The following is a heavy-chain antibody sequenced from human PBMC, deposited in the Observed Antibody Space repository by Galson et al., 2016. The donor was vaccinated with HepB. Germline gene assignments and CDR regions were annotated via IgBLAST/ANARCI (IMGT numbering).Heavy chain of an antibody. CDR2: ISSRTSDI. CDR3: ARGGKSDVYITAPDDLFFDL. CDR1: GFTFRTYN. Sequence: SLRLSCAASGFTFRTYNMNWVRQAPGKGLEWVSSISSRTSDIYYADSVKGRFTISRDNAKNSLYLQMNSLRAKATAVYYCARGGKSDVYITAPDDLFFDLWGRGTLVTVSS. V-gene: IGHV3-21*01. D-gene: IGHD6-13*01. J-gene: IGHJ2*01.